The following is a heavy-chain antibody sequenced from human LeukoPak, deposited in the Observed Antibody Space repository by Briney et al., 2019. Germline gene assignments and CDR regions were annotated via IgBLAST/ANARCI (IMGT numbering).Heavy chain of an antibody. Sequence: SETLSLTCSVSGGSISSSSYCWGWIRQPPGKGLEWIGSIYYSGSTYYNPSLKSRVTISVDTSKNQFSLKLSSVTAAVTAVYYCARLITMVRGVRVFDYWGQGTLVTVSS. J-gene: IGHJ4*02. V-gene: IGHV4-39*01. D-gene: IGHD3-10*01. CDR1: GGSISSSSYC. CDR3: ARLITMVRGVRVFDY. CDR2: IYYSGST.